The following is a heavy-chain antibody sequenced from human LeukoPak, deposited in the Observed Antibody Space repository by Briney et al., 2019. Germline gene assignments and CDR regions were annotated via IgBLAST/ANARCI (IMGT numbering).Heavy chain of an antibody. D-gene: IGHD3-3*01. CDR1: GYSFTSYW. CDR2: IYPGDSDT. Sequence: GASLKISSKGSGYSFTSYWIGWVRPMPGKGLEWMGIIYPGDSDTRYSPSFQGQVTISADKSISTAYLQWSSLKASDTAMYYCASVRSGYLYYFDYWGQGTLVTVSS. V-gene: IGHV5-51*01. CDR3: ASVRSGYLYYFDY. J-gene: IGHJ4*02.